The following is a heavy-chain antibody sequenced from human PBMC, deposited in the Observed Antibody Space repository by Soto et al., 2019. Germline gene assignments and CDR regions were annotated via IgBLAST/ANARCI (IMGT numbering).Heavy chain of an antibody. CDR2: IWYDGNTK. CDR1: GFTFNSYG. J-gene: IGHJ6*02. CDR3: ARPLMSPEAGPYYYGMDV. Sequence: QIQLVESGGGVVQPARSLRLSCTASGFTFNSYGFNWVRQAPGKGLEWVAVIWYDGNTKYYADSMNGRFTISRDNLRSTIYLQMNSLPAEDTAVYYCARPLMSPEAGPYYYGMDVWGQGTTVTVS. V-gene: IGHV3-33*01. D-gene: IGHD6-19*01.